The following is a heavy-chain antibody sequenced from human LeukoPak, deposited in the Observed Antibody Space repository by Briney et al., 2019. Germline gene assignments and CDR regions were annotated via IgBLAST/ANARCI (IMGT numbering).Heavy chain of an antibody. Sequence: PSETLSLTCSVSGGSISSSSYYWGWIRQPPGKGLEWIGSIYYSGTTYYNPSLERRVTISVDTSKNQFSLKLSSVTAADTAVYYCARELRDFWSGYYFDYWGQGTLVTVSS. J-gene: IGHJ4*02. CDR3: ARELRDFWSGYYFDY. CDR1: GGSISSSSYY. V-gene: IGHV4-39*07. D-gene: IGHD3-3*01. CDR2: IYYSGTT.